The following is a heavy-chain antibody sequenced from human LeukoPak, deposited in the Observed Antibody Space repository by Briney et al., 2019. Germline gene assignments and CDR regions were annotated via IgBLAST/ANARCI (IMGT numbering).Heavy chain of an antibody. CDR2: INHSGST. Sequence: SETLSLTCAVYGGSFSGYYWSWIRQPPGKGLEWIGEINHSGSTNYNPSLKSRVTISVDTSKNQFSLKLSSVTAADTAVYYCVRGKDFWSGYYSSDYWGQGTLVTVSS. CDR3: VRGKDFWSGYYSSDY. V-gene: IGHV4-34*01. D-gene: IGHD3-3*01. J-gene: IGHJ4*02. CDR1: GGSFSGYY.